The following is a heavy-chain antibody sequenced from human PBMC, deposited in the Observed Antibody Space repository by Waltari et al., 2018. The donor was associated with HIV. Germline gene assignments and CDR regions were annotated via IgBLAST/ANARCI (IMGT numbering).Heavy chain of an antibody. CDR2: IHYNGRG. CDR1: GSSITSGYY. Sequence: QVQLQESGPGLVQTLETLSLTCAVSGSSITSGYYWAWIRQSPGKGLEWMATIHYNGRGDDNPSLGGRVHVSVDTSKNQFSLKMRYVTAADTAIYYCARDWGVTTGPFDFWGQGTQVTVSS. CDR3: ARDWGVTTGPFDF. J-gene: IGHJ4*02. V-gene: IGHV4-38-2*02. D-gene: IGHD4-4*01.